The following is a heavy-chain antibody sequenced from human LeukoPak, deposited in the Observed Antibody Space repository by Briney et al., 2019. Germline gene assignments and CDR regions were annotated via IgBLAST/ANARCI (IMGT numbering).Heavy chain of an antibody. CDR3: ARLLSISAAATDY. D-gene: IGHD6-13*01. V-gene: IGHV4-39*01. CDR2: MYYSGCT. J-gene: IGHJ4*02. Sequence: SETLSLTCTVSGGSISSSSYYWGWIRQPPGKGLEWIGSMYYSGCTYYNPSLKSRVTIAVDTSKNQFSLKLTSVIAADTAMYYCARLLSISAAATDYWGQGTLVTVSS. CDR1: GGSISSSSYY.